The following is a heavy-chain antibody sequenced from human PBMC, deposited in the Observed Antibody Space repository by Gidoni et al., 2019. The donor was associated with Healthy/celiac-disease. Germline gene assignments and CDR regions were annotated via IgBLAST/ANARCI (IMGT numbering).Heavy chain of an antibody. D-gene: IGHD3-10*01. CDR2: TYYRSKWYN. CDR1: GDRVSSNSAA. V-gene: IGHV6-1*01. J-gene: IGHJ5*02. CDR3: ASGGGRGMSGFDP. Sequence: QVQLQQSGPGLVKPSQTLSLTCAIPGDRVSSNSAAWNWIRQSPSRGLEWLGRTYYRSKWYNDYAVSVKSRITINPDTSKNPFSLQLNSVTPEDTAVYYCASGGGRGMSGFDPWGQGTLVTVSS.